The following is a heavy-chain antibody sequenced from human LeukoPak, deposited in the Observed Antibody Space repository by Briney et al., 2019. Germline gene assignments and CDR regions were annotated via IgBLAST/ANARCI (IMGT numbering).Heavy chain of an antibody. CDR2: ISYDGSNK. CDR1: GFTFSSYA. CDR3: ASEITWEPIDY. J-gene: IGHJ4*02. V-gene: IGHV3-30-3*01. Sequence: GGSLRLSCAGSGFTFSSYAMHWVRQAPGKGLEWVAVISYDGSNKYYADSVKGRFTISRDNTKNTLYLQMNSLRAEDTAVYYCASEITWEPIDYWGQGTLVTVSS. D-gene: IGHD1-26*01.